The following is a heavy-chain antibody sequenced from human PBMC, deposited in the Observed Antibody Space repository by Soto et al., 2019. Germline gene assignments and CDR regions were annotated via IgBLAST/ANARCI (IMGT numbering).Heavy chain of an antibody. CDR3: ARGAYYYDSSGLSY. CDR2: ISSSSSTI. D-gene: IGHD3-22*01. J-gene: IGHJ4*02. Sequence: EVQLVESGGGLVQPGGSLRLSCAASGFTFSSYSMNWVRQAPGKGLEWVSYISSSSSTIYYADSVKGRITISRDNAKNSLYLQMNSLRAEATAVYYCARGAYYYDSSGLSYWGQGTLVTVSS. V-gene: IGHV3-48*01. CDR1: GFTFSSYS.